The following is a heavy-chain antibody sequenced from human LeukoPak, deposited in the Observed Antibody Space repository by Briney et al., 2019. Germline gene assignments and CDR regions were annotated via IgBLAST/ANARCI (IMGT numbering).Heavy chain of an antibody. D-gene: IGHD3-3*01. CDR2: ILSDGSKE. J-gene: IGHJ3*02. CDR1: GFTFSSYG. CDR3: ARDNGVLRFLEWLPLDAFDI. Sequence: GGSLRLSCAASGFTFSSYGMHWVRQAPGKGLEWVAVILSDGSKEFYTDSVKGRFTISRDNSKNTLYLQMNSLRAEDTAVYYCARDNGVLRFLEWLPLDAFDIWGQGTMVTVSS. V-gene: IGHV3-33*01.